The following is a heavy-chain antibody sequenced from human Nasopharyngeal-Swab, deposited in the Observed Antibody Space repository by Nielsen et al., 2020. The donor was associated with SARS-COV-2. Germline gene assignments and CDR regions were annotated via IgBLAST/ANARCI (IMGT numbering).Heavy chain of an antibody. V-gene: IGHV4-38-2*01. J-gene: IGHJ5*02. CDR2: MYHSGHT. D-gene: IGHD3-10*01. CDR3: ARHLSDVDSPMVPWFDP. Sequence: SETLFLTCAISGDSVTSYYWGWIRQPPGKGLEWIGSMYHSGHTYHNLSLKSRVTISVDTSKNQVSLNLTSVTAADTAVYYCARHLSDVDSPMVPWFDPWGQGTLVTVSS. CDR1: GDSVTSYY.